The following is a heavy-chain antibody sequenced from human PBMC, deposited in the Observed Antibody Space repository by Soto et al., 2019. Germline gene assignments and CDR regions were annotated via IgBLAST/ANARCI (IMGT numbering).Heavy chain of an antibody. Sequence: GASVKVSCKASGYTFTSYGISWVRQAPGQGLEWMGWISAYNGNTNYAQKLQGRVTMTTDTSTSTAYMELRSLRSDDTAVYYCARDQPSSGYDILTGYYKPTDYWGQGTLVTVSS. CDR2: ISAYNGNT. J-gene: IGHJ4*02. CDR1: GYTFTSYG. D-gene: IGHD3-9*01. V-gene: IGHV1-18*01. CDR3: ARDQPSSGYDILTGYYKPTDY.